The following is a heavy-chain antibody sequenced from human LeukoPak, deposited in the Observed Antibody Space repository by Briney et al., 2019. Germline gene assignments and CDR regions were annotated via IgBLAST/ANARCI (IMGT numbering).Heavy chain of an antibody. J-gene: IGHJ6*02. CDR2: INYSGST. CDR3: ARRGAARRYDGMDV. V-gene: IGHV4-59*08. Sequence: SETLSLTCTVSGGFISSYYWSWIRQPPGKGLEWLAYINYSGSTIYNPSLKSRVTISLDTSKNQFSLKLSSMTDADTGVYYCARRGAARRYDGMDVWGQGTTFTVSS. CDR1: GGFISSYY. D-gene: IGHD6-6*01.